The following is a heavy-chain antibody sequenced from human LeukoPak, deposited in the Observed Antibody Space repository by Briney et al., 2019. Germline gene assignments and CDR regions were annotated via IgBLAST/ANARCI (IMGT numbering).Heavy chain of an antibody. CDR1: GYTFTSHY. D-gene: IGHD6-19*01. CDR2: INPSGGST. J-gene: IGHJ4*02. V-gene: IGHV1-46*01. Sequence: EASVKVSCKASGYTFTSHYMHWVRQAPGQGLEWMGIINPSGGSTSYAQKFQGRVTMTRDTSTSTVYMELSSLRSEDTAVYYCARSRSVIAVAGTGYYFDYWGQGTLVTVSS. CDR3: ARSRSVIAVAGTGYYFDY.